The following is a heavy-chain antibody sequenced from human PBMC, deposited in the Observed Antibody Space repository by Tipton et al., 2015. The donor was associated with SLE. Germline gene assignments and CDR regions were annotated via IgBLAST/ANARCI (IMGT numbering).Heavy chain of an antibody. CDR1: GSFISSGYY. D-gene: IGHD3-10*01. V-gene: IGHV4-38-2*01. CDR2: FYHSGST. J-gene: IGHJ4*02. Sequence: TLSLTCAVSGSFISSGYYWGWIRQPPGKGLEWIGSFYHSGSTYNNPSLKSRVTISVDTSKNQFSLRLSSVTAADTAVYYCARMITMVRGVKLDYWGQGTLVTVSS. CDR3: ARMITMVRGVKLDY.